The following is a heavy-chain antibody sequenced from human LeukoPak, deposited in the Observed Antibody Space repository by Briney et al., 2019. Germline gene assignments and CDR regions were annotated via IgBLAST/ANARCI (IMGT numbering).Heavy chain of an antibody. J-gene: IGHJ4*02. CDR3: AREESDYVWGSYRNTLDY. CDR1: GGSISNYY. Sequence: SETLSLTCTVSGGSISNYYWSWIRQPAGKGLEWIGRIYTSGSTNYNPSLKSRVTMSVDTSKNQFSLKLSSVTAADTAMYYCAREESDYVWGSYRNTLDYWGQGTLVTVSS. CDR2: IYTSGST. V-gene: IGHV4-4*07. D-gene: IGHD3-16*02.